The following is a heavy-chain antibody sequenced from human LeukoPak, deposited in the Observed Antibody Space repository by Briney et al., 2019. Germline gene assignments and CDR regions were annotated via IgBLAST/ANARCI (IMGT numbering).Heavy chain of an antibody. D-gene: IGHD1-26*01. CDR3: ARDIGYYMDV. J-gene: IGHJ6*03. V-gene: IGHV3-48*03. Sequence: GGSLRLSCAASGFTFSSYEMNWVRQAPGKGLEWVSYISSSGSTIYYADSVKGRFTISRDNAKNSLYLQMNSLRAEDTAVYYCARDIGYYMDVWGKGTTVTISS. CDR1: GFTFSSYE. CDR2: ISSSGSTI.